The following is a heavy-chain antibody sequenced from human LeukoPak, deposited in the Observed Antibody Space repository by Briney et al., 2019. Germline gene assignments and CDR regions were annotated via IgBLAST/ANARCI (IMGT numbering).Heavy chain of an antibody. CDR2: IYYSGST. Sequence: SETLSLTCTVSGRSISSSSYYWGWIRQPPGKGLEWIGSIYYSGSTYYNPSLKSRVTISVDTSKNQFSLKLSSVTAADTAVYYCARLRFRSSGYYYGLDYWGQGTLVTVSS. V-gene: IGHV4-39*01. D-gene: IGHD3-22*01. J-gene: IGHJ4*02. CDR3: ARLRFRSSGYYYGLDY. CDR1: GRSISSSSYY.